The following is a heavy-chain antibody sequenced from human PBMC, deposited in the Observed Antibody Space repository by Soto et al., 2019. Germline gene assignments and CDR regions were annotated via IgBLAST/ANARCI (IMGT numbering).Heavy chain of an antibody. D-gene: IGHD3-22*01. CDR1: GGSISNSRYY. J-gene: IGHJ5*02. V-gene: IGHV4-39*01. CDR3: ARDYYDSSDYTTNWFDP. CDR2: IYHTGNT. Sequence: SETLSLTCTVSGGSISNSRYYWAWIRQPPGKGLEWIGSIYHTGNTYYNPSLRSRVTISVDTSKNQFSLKLASVTAADTAVYYCARDYYDSSDYTTNWFDPWGQGTLVTVSS.